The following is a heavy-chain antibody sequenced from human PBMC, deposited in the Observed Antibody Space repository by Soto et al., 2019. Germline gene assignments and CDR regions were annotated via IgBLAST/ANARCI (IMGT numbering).Heavy chain of an antibody. D-gene: IGHD3-3*01. J-gene: IGHJ6*02. CDR2: IYPGDSDT. CDR3: ARQGAFTFFGVVDYYDVIDV. CDR1: GYSFTSYS. Sequence: GEALKISCKGSGYSFTSYSIGWVRQMPGKGLEWMGIIYPGDSDTRYSPSFQGQVTISADKSISTAYLQWSSLKASDTAMYYCARQGAFTFFGVVDYYDVIDVSAQGTTDTVSS. V-gene: IGHV5-51*01.